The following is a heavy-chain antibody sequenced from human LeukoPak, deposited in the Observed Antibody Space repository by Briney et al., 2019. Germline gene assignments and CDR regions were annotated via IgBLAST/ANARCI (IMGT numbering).Heavy chain of an antibody. CDR2: IYYSGST. CDR1: GGSISSYY. D-gene: IGHD4-23*01. CDR3: ARVGTTVVTLYYFDY. V-gene: IGHV4-59*01. Sequence: PSETLSLTCTVSGGSISSYYWSWIRQPPGKGLEWIGYIYYSGSTNYNPSLKSRVTISVDTSKNQFSLKLSSVTAADTAVYYCARVGTTVVTLYYFDYWGQGTLVTVSS. J-gene: IGHJ4*02.